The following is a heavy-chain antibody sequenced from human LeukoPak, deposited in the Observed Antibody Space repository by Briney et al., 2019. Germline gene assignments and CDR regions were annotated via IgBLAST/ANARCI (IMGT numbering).Heavy chain of an antibody. D-gene: IGHD1-26*01. Sequence: GGSLRLSCAASGFTFNTYTMNWVRQAPGKGLEWVSYISGSSGIIDYADSVKGRFTISRDNSKNTLYLQMNSLRAEDTAVYYCARDRERWFDPWGQGTLVTVSS. J-gene: IGHJ5*02. CDR1: GFTFNTYT. CDR3: ARDRERWFDP. CDR2: ISGSSGII. V-gene: IGHV3-48*01.